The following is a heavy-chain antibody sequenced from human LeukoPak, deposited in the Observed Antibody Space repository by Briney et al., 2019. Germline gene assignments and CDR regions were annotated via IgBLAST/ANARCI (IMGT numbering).Heavy chain of an antibody. J-gene: IGHJ4*02. Sequence: GSLRLSCAASGFTFSTYSMNWVRQAPGKGLEWVSSISSSSSYIDYADSVKGRFTISRDNAKKSLYLQMNSLRAEDTAVYYCARAYSGSYEDYWGQGTLVTVSS. D-gene: IGHD1-26*01. V-gene: IGHV3-21*01. CDR2: ISSSSSYI. CDR1: GFTFSTYS. CDR3: ARAYSGSYEDY.